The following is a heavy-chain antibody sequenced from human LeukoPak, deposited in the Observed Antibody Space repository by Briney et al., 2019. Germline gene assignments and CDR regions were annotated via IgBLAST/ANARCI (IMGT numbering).Heavy chain of an antibody. D-gene: IGHD6-19*01. V-gene: IGHV3-23*01. CDR2: LSGSGYNT. Sequence: PGGSLRLSCAASGSTFSSHALSWVRQAPGKGLEWVSSLSGSGYNTYYADSVKGRFTISRDNSKNTVYLQMNSLRAEDTAVYYCARGYSSGWSIDYWGQGTLVTVSS. CDR1: GSTFSSHA. CDR3: ARGYSSGWSIDY. J-gene: IGHJ4*02.